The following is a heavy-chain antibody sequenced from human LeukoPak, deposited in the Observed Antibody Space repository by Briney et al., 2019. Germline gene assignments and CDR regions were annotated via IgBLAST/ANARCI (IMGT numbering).Heavy chain of an antibody. V-gene: IGHV1-2*02. J-gene: IGHJ4*02. CDR1: GYTFTGYY. D-gene: IGHD6-13*01. Sequence: GASVKVSCKASGYTFTGYYIHWVRQAPGQGLEWMGWINPNSGGTNYAQKFQGRVTMTRDTSISTAYMELSRLRSDDTAVYYCARGVIAAAGTGLDYWGQGTLVTVSS. CDR2: INPNSGGT. CDR3: ARGVIAAAGTGLDY.